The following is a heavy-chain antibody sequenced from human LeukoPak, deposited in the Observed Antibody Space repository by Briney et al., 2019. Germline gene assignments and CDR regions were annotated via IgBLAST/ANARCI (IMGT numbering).Heavy chain of an antibody. CDR1: GVSISSGGYY. D-gene: IGHD3-3*01. Sequence: SETLSLTCTVSGVSISSGGYYWSWIRQHPGKGLEWIEYIYYSGSTYYNPSLKSRVTISVDTSKNQFSLKLSSVTAADTAVYYCARDNSVGDFWSGYSRAGGMDVWGQGTTVTVSS. CDR2: IYYSGST. CDR3: ARDNSVGDFWSGYSRAGGMDV. J-gene: IGHJ6*02. V-gene: IGHV4-31*03.